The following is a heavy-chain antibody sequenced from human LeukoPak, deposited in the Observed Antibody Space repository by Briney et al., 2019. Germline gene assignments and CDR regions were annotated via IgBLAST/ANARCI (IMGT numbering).Heavy chain of an antibody. J-gene: IGHJ4*02. D-gene: IGHD5-18*01. CDR2: ISSSSSYI. Sequence: GGSLRLSCAASGFTFSSYSMNWVREAPGMGLEWVSSISSSSSYIYYADSVKGRFTISRDNAKNSLYLQMNSLRAEDTAVYYCARSYSYGGIHYWGQGTLVTVSS. CDR1: GFTFSSYS. CDR3: ARSYSYGGIHY. V-gene: IGHV3-21*01.